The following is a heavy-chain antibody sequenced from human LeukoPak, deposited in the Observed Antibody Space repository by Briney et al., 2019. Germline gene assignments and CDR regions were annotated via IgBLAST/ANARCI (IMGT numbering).Heavy chain of an antibody. D-gene: IGHD5-18*01. J-gene: IGHJ4*02. CDR3: ARQVDTAMGLFDY. CDR1: GYSFTSYW. CDR2: IYPGDSDT. V-gene: IGHV5-51*01. Sequence: GESLKISCKGSGYSFTSYWIGWVRQMPGKGLEWMGIIYPGDSDTRYSPSFQGQATISADKSISTAYLQWSSLKASDTAMYYCARQVDTAMGLFDYWGQGTLVTVSS.